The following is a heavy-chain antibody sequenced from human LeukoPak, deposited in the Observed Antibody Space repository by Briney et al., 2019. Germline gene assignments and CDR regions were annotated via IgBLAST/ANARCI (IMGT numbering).Heavy chain of an antibody. CDR1: GFTFSRNW. J-gene: IGHJ5*02. CDR3: VREHLSDCFDP. Sequence: HPGGSLRLSCAASGFTFSRNWMHWVRQAPGKGLVWVSRISSDGYSTSYADSVKGRFTISRDNAKSTLYLQMDSLRGEDTAVYYCVREHLSDCFDPWGQGALVSVSS. CDR2: ISSDGYST. V-gene: IGHV3-74*01. D-gene: IGHD1/OR15-1a*01.